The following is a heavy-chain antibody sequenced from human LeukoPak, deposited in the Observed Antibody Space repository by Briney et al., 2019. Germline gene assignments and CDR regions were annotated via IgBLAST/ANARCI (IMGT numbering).Heavy chain of an antibody. V-gene: IGHV3-30*02. CDR1: GFTFSSYG. Sequence: PGGSLRLSCAASGFTFSSYGMHWVRQAPGKGLEWVAFIRYDGSNKYYADSVKGRFTISRDNSKNTLYLQMNSLRAEDTAVYYCAKDLSGSYYIFDYWGQGTLVTVSS. D-gene: IGHD1-26*01. CDR2: IRYDGSNK. J-gene: IGHJ4*02. CDR3: AKDLSGSYYIFDY.